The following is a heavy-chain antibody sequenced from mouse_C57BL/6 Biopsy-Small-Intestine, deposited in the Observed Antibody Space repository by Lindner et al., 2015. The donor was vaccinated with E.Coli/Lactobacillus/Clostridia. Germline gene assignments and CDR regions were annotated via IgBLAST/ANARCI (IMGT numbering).Heavy chain of an antibody. CDR1: GYTFTDYY. CDR3: ARGALADY. Sequence: VQLQESGPELVKPGDSVKMSCKASGYTFTDYYMDWVKQSHGKSLEWIGYIYPNNGGAKYNQKFKGKATLTVDKSSSTAYMELHSLTSEDSAVYYCARGALADYWGQGTTLTVSS. V-gene: IGHV1-34*02. CDR2: IYPNNGGA. J-gene: IGHJ2*01.